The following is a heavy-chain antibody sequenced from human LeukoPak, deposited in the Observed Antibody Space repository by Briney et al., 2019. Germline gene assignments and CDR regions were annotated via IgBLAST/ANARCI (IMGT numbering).Heavy chain of an antibody. J-gene: IGHJ4*02. CDR1: GGSASSDGYY. Sequence: PSETLSLTCTVSGGSASSDGYYWSWIRQHPGKGLEWIGYIYYSGSTYYNPSLKSRLTISVDTSKNQFSLKLSSVTAADTAMYYCARSRDGYNPGFFYYFDYWGRGALVTVSS. V-gene: IGHV4-31*03. D-gene: IGHD5-24*01. CDR3: ARSRDGYNPGFFYYFDY. CDR2: IYYSGST.